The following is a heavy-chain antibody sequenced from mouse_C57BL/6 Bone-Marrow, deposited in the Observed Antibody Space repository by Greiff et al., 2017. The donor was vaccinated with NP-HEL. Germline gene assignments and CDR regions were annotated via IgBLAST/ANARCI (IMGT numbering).Heavy chain of an antibody. V-gene: IGHV1-55*01. D-gene: IGHD3-2*02. CDR3: ARGGQLRLRAWFAY. Sequence: VQLQQPGAELVKPGASVKMSCKASGYTFTSYWITWVKQRPGQGLEWIGDIYPGSGSTNYNEKFKSKATLTVDKSSSTAYMQLSSLTSEDSAVYYCARGGQLRLRAWFAYWGQGTLVTVSA. CDR1: GYTFTSYW. CDR2: IYPGSGST. J-gene: IGHJ3*01.